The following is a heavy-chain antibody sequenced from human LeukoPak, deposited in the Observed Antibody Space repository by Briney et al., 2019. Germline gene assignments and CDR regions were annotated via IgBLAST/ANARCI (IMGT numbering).Heavy chain of an antibody. CDR1: EFDFFSYG. CDR3: ARELPREVTLDY. D-gene: IGHD2-21*02. V-gene: IGHV3-74*01. Sequence: GGSLRLSCVASEFDFFSYGMQWVRQAPGKGLVWDSRIFTDGSTTSYADSVKGRFTISRDNAKNTLYLEMKSLRVEDTAVYYCARELPREVTLDYWGQGTLVTVSP. CDR2: IFTDGSTT. J-gene: IGHJ4*01.